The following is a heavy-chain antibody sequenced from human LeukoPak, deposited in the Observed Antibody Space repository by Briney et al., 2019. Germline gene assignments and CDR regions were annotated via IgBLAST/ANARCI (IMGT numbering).Heavy chain of an antibody. V-gene: IGHV3-48*02. CDR2: ISVSGGVR. CDR1: GYPFSSYS. D-gene: IGHD2/OR15-2a*01. CDR3: ARDRGYFYDQLDY. Sequence: GGSLRLSCVASGYPFSSYSVNWIRQAPGKGLEWVSYISVSGGVRSYADSVKGRFTISRDDARNSLYLQMNSLKDEDTAVYYCARDRGYFYDQLDYWGQGTLVTVSS. J-gene: IGHJ4*02.